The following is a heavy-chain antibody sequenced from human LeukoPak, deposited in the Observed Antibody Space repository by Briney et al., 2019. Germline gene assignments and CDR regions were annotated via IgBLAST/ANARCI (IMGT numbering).Heavy chain of an antibody. Sequence: PGGSLRLSCAASGFTFSSYAMTWVRQAPGKGLEWVSTINVSGGSTYYADSVKGRFTLSRDSSKNTLYLQMNSLRAEDTAVYYCAKYGRSGYSSGMDVWGQGTTVTVSS. CDR3: AKYGRSGYSSGMDV. D-gene: IGHD2-15*01. V-gene: IGHV3-23*01. CDR1: GFTFSSYA. J-gene: IGHJ6*02. CDR2: INVSGGST.